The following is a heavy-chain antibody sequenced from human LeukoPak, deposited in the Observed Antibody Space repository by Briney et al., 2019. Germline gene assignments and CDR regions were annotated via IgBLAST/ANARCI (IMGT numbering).Heavy chain of an antibody. J-gene: IGHJ6*02. CDR2: ISPVGTT. CDR1: GFTVSSNY. V-gene: IGHV3-66*01. D-gene: IGHD2-2*01. Sequence: GGSLRLSCAASGFTVSSNYMSWVRQAPGKGLEWVSVISPVGTTYSADSVKGRFTNSRDNSKNTLYLQMNSLRAEDTAVYYCARVMDCSSTSCYSPYYYGMDVWGQGTTVTVSS. CDR3: ARVMDCSSTSCYSPYYYGMDV.